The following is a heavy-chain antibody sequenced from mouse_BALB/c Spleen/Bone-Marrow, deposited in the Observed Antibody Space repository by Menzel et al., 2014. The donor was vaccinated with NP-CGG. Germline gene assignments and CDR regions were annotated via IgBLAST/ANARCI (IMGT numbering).Heavy chain of an antibody. V-gene: IGHV5-9-2*01. D-gene: IGHD2-4*01. CDR3: ARHAYYDQTEVSFVY. J-gene: IGHJ3*01. CDR2: ISGGGSYT. CDR1: GFTFSNYG. Sequence: EVKLMESGGGLVKSGGSLKLSCAASGFTFSNYGMSRVRQTPEKRLEWVATISGGGSYTFYSDSVKGRFTISRDNAKNNLYLQLSSLRSEDTALYYCARHAYYDQTEVSFVYWGQGTLVTVSA.